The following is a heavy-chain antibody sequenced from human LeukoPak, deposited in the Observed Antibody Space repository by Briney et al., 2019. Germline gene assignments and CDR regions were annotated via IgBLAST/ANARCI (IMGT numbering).Heavy chain of an antibody. CDR1: GGSISSSSYY. CDR3: ARDQPNYYDSSGYYY. D-gene: IGHD3-22*01. Sequence: SETLSLTCTVSGGSISSSSYYWGWIRQPPGKGLEWIGSIYYSGSTYYNPSLKSRVTISVDTSKNQFSLKLSSVTAADTAVYYCARDQPNYYDSSGYYYWXXXTLVTVSS. V-gene: IGHV4-39*07. CDR2: IYYSGST. J-gene: IGHJ4*01.